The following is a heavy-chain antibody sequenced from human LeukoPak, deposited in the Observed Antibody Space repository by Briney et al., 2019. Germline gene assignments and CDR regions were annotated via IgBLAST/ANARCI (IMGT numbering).Heavy chain of an antibody. Sequence: GGSLRLSCAASGFTFSSYSMNWVRQAPGKGLEWVSSISSSSSYIYYADSVKGRFTISRDNAKNSLYLQMNSLRAEDTAVYYCARGPQSLGSSSLLWGQGTLVTVSS. J-gene: IGHJ4*02. CDR2: ISSSSSYI. D-gene: IGHD6-13*01. V-gene: IGHV3-21*01. CDR3: ARGPQSLGSSSLL. CDR1: GFTFSSYS.